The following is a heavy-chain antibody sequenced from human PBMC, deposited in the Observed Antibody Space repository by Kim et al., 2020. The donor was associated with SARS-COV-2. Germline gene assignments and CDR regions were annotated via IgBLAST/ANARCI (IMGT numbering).Heavy chain of an antibody. D-gene: IGHD3-3*01. CDR3: ARGYYDFWSGYRGPNKYYFDY. CDR2: INHSGST. J-gene: IGHJ4*02. Sequence: SETLSLTCAVYGGSFSGYYWSWIRQPPGKGLEWIGEINHSGSTNYNPSLKSRVTISVDTSKNQFSLKLSSVTAADTAVYYCARGYYDFWSGYRGPNKYYFDYWGQGTLVTVSS. CDR1: GGSFSGYY. V-gene: IGHV4-34*01.